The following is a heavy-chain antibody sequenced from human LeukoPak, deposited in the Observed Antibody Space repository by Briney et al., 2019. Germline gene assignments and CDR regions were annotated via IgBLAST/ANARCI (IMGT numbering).Heavy chain of an antibody. CDR3: AKDLAPYVVVPAATDY. CDR2: ISGSGGST. J-gene: IGHJ4*02. Sequence: PGGSLRPSCAASGFTFSSYAMSWVRQAPGKGLEWVSAISGSGGSTYYADSVRGRFTISRDNSKNTLYLQMNSLRAEDTAVYYCAKDLAPYVVVPAATDYWGQGTLVTVSS. V-gene: IGHV3-23*01. CDR1: GFTFSSYA. D-gene: IGHD2-2*01.